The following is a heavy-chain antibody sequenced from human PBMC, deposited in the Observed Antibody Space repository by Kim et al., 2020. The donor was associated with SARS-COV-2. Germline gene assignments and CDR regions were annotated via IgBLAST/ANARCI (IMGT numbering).Heavy chain of an antibody. D-gene: IGHD2-15*01. V-gene: IGHV5-51*01. CDR2: LYPGGSDT. Sequence: GESLKISCKGSGYSFSDYWIGWVRQMPGQGLEWMGILYPGGSDTRYSPSFQGQVTFSADKSMSTANLQWSSLKTSDTAIYYCAKIGYCGDSTCHGGAFDLWGQGTLVTVSS. CDR1: GYSFSDYW. CDR3: AKIGYCGDSTCHGGAFDL. J-gene: IGHJ3*01.